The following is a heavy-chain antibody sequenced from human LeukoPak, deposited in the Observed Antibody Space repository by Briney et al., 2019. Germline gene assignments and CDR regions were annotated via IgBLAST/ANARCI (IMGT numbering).Heavy chain of an antibody. Sequence: GESLKISCKGSGYSFTSYWIGWVRQMPGKGLEWMGIIYPGDSDTRYSPSFQGQVTISADKSISTAYLQWSSLKASDTAMYYCAKLRGRTTVTTYYFDYWGQGTLVTVSS. CDR1: GYSFTSYW. J-gene: IGHJ4*02. CDR2: IYPGDSDT. D-gene: IGHD4-17*01. CDR3: AKLRGRTTVTTYYFDY. V-gene: IGHV5-51*01.